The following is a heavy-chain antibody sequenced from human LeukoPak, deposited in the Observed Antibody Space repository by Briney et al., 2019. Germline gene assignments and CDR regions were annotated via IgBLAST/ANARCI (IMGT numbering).Heavy chain of an antibody. Sequence: GESLKISCKGSGYSFTSYWIGWVRQMPGKGLEWMGIINPGDSDTRYSPSFQGQVTISADKSISTAYLQWSSLKASDTAMYYCARGSGYCSSTSCYFDYVYWGQGTLVTVSS. V-gene: IGHV5-51*01. D-gene: IGHD2-2*03. J-gene: IGHJ4*02. CDR3: ARGSGYCSSTSCYFDYVY. CDR2: INPGDSDT. CDR1: GYSFTSYW.